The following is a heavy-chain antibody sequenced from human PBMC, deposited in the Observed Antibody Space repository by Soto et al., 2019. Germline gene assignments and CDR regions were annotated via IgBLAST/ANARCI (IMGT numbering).Heavy chain of an antibody. CDR1: GYSFANYW. V-gene: IGHV5-51*01. Sequence: LKISCKGSGYSFANYWIGWVRQMPGKGLELMGIINPADSDTRYSPSFQGQVTVSVDKSISTAYLQRGSLKASDTAMYYCVRPDSTGYYSHWGQGTPVTVS. CDR3: VRPDSTGYYSH. CDR2: INPADSDT. D-gene: IGHD3-9*01. J-gene: IGHJ4*02.